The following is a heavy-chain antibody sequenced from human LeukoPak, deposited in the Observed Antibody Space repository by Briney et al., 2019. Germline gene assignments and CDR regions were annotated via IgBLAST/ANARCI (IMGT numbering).Heavy chain of an antibody. CDR2: IRYDGSNK. J-gene: IGHJ4*02. Sequence: PGGSLRLSCVVSGFPFSNNPMNWVRQAPGKGLEWVAFIRYDGSNKYYLESGKGRFTVSRDNSKNTLYLQVNSLRAEDTAVYYCAKDRGHKSPYYIEYWGQGTLVTVSS. CDR3: AKDRGHKSPYYIEY. V-gene: IGHV3-30*02. D-gene: IGHD3-10*01. CDR1: GFPFSNNP.